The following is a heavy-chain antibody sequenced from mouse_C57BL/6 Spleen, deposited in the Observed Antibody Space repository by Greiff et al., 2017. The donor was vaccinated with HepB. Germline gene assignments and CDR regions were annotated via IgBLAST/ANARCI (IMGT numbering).Heavy chain of an antibody. V-gene: IGHV1-50*01. CDR3: AREDYGYDSAY. Sequence: QVQLQQPGAELVKPGASVKLSCKASGYTFTSYWMQWVKQRPGQGLEWIGEIDPSDSYTNYNQKFKGKATLTVDTSSSTAYMQLSSLTSEDSAVYYCAREDYGYDSAYWGQGTLVTVSA. CDR1: GYTFTSYW. J-gene: IGHJ3*01. CDR2: IDPSDSYT. D-gene: IGHD2-2*01.